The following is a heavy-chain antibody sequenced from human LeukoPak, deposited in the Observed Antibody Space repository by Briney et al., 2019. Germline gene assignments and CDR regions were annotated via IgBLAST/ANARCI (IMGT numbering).Heavy chain of an antibody. CDR2: IYYSGST. V-gene: IGHV4-59*01. CDR3: ARDLLVAAAGTEEGY. D-gene: IGHD6-13*01. Sequence: PSETLSLTCTVSGGSISSYYWSWIRQPPGKGLEWIGYIYYSGSTNYNPSLKSRVTISVDTSKNQFSLKLSSVTAADTAVYYCARDLLVAAAGTEEGYWGQGTLVTVSS. J-gene: IGHJ4*02. CDR1: GGSISSYY.